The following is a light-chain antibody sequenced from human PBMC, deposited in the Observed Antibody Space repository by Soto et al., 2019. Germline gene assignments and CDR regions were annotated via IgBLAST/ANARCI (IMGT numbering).Light chain of an antibody. CDR1: QTISNW. Sequence: EIQMTQSPSTLSASVGDRVTITCRASQTISNWLAWYQQKPGKAPKLLIYDASTLESGVPSRFSGSGSGTEFTLTISTLQPDDFATYYCQQYNTYTWTFGQGTKVDIK. V-gene: IGKV1-5*01. CDR3: QQYNTYTWT. CDR2: DAS. J-gene: IGKJ1*01.